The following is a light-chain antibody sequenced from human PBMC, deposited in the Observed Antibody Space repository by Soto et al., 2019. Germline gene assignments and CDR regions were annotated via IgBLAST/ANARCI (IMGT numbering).Light chain of an antibody. CDR1: KNDIGVYDF. V-gene: IGLV2-14*01. CDR3: SSYTTVSTLV. CDR2: EVS. Sequence: QSALTQPPSASGSPGQSVTISCTGTKNDIGVYDFVSWYQHHPGKAPRLIIYEVSYRPSGVSNRFSGSKSGNTASLTISGLQAEDEADYYCSSYTTVSTLVFGGGTKLTVL. J-gene: IGLJ2*01.